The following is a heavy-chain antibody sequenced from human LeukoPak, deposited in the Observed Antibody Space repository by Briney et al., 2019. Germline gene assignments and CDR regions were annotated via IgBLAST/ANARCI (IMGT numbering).Heavy chain of an antibody. J-gene: IGHJ6*02. CDR1: GFTFSDYY. D-gene: IGHD3-3*01. Sequence: GGSLRLSCAASGFTFSDYYMSWIRQAPGKGQEWVSYISSSGSTIYYADSVKGRFTISRDNAKNSLYLQMNSLRAEDTAVYYCAKRASPRITIFGVVYGMDVWGQGTTVTVSS. CDR2: ISSSGSTI. V-gene: IGHV3-11*01. CDR3: AKRASPRITIFGVVYGMDV.